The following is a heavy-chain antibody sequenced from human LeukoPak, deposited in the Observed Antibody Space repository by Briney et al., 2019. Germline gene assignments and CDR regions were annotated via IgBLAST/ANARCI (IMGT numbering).Heavy chain of an antibody. D-gene: IGHD5-24*01. CDR3: ARSEMAPRFYYFDY. CDR2: IYTSGST. V-gene: IGHV4-61*02. Sequence: PSETPSLTCTVSGGSISSGSYYWSWIRQPAGKGLEWIGRIYTSGSTNYNPSLKSRVTISVDTSKNQFSLKLSSVTAADTAVYYCARSEMAPRFYYFDYWGQGTLVTVSS. J-gene: IGHJ4*02. CDR1: GGSISSGSYY.